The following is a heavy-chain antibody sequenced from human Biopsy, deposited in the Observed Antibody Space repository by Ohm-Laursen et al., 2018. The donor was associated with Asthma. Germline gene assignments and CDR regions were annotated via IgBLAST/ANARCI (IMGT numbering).Heavy chain of an antibody. V-gene: IGHV2-70*16. Sequence: TLSLTCTVSGGSLSGNYWSWIRQPPGKALEWLARIDWDDDKFYSASLKTRLTISKDTSKNQVVLTMTTMDPVDTATYYCAREQQLGNFDYWGQGTLVTVSS. CDR2: IDWDDDK. CDR1: GGSLSGNY. CDR3: AREQQLGNFDY. J-gene: IGHJ4*02. D-gene: IGHD6-13*01.